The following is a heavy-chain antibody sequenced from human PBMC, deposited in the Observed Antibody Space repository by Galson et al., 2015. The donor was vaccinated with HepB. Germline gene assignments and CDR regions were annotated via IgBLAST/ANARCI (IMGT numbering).Heavy chain of an antibody. CDR2: ISGSGGRT. CDR1: GFIFSNYA. Sequence: SLRLSCAASGFIFSNYAMSWVRQAPGKGLEWVSAISGSGGRTYYADSVKGRFTITRDNSKNTLFLQMSSLRAEDTAVYYCAKDGYSGYDFSWSDCWGQGTLVTVSS. V-gene: IGHV3-23*01. J-gene: IGHJ4*02. D-gene: IGHD5-12*01. CDR3: AKDGYSGYDFSWSDC.